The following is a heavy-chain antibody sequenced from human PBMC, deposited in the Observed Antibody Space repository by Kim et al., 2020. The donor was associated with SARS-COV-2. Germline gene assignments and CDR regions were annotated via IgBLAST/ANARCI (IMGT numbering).Heavy chain of an antibody. D-gene: IGHD6-19*01. J-gene: IGHJ5*02. CDR3: AISPGIAVAGTT. Sequence: SYADSVKGRFTITRDNAKNSLYLQMNSLRDEDTAVYYCAISPGIAVAGTTWGQGTLVTVSS. V-gene: IGHV3-48*02.